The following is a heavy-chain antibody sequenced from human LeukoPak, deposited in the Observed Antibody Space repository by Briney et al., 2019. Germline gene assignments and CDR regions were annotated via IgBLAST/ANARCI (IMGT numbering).Heavy chain of an antibody. CDR2: ISSSSSYI. CDR3: ARDEERHPKYLSIAAAGTDY. CDR1: GFTFSSYG. Sequence: TGGSLRLSCAASGFTFSSYGMNWVRQAPGKGLEWVSSISSSSSYIYYADSVKGRFTISRDNAKNSLYLQMNSLRAEDTAVYYCARDEERHPKYLSIAAAGTDYWGQGTLVTVSS. J-gene: IGHJ4*02. D-gene: IGHD6-13*01. V-gene: IGHV3-21*01.